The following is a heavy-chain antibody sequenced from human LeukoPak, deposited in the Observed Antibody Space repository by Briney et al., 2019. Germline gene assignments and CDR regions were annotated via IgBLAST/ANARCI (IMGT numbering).Heavy chain of an antibody. J-gene: IGHJ4*02. CDR1: GGSISSYY. D-gene: IGHD3-9*01. V-gene: IGHV4-59*01. CDR3: ARVSPFYWVDY. Sequence: PSETLSFTCTVSGGSISSYYWSWIRQPPGKGLEWIGYIYYSGSTKSNPSLKSRVAISVDTSKNQFSLKLSSVTAADTAVYYCARVSPFYWVDYWGQGTLVTVSS. CDR2: IYYSGST.